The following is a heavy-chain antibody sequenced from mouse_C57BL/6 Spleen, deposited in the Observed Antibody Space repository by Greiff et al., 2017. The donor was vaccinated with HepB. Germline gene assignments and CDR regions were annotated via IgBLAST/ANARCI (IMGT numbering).Heavy chain of an antibody. J-gene: IGHJ1*03. D-gene: IGHD2-5*01. CDR2: IYWDDDK. CDR3: ARRGGSNYVLDWYFDV. Sequence: QVQLQQSGPGILQSSQTLSLTCSFSGFSLSTSGMGVSWIRQPSGKGLEWLAHIYWDDDKRYNPSLKSRLTISKDTSRNQVFLKITSGDTADTATYYCARRGGSNYVLDWYFDVWGTGTTVTVSS. V-gene: IGHV8-12*01. CDR1: GFSLSTSGMG.